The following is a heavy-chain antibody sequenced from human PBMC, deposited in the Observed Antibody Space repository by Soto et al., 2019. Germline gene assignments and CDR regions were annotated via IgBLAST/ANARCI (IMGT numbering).Heavy chain of an antibody. V-gene: IGHV4-39*01. D-gene: IGHD6-19*01. CDR3: ARRPYYSSSGWYYFDY. CDR1: GGSISSSSYY. J-gene: IGHJ4*02. CDR2: IYYSGST. Sequence: ETLSRTCTVSGGSISSSSYYWGWIRQPPGKGLEWIGSIYYSGSTYYNPSLKSRVTISVDTSKNQFSLQLSSVTAADTAVYYCARRPYYSSSGWYYFDYWAQGTLVTVSS.